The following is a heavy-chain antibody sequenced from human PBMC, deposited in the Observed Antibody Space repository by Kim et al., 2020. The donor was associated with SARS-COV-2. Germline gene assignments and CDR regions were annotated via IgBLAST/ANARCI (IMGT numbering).Heavy chain of an antibody. CDR2: IYSGGST. CDR1: GFTVSSNY. Sequence: GGSLRLSCAASGFTVSSNYMSWVRQAPGKGLEWVSVIYSGGSTYYADSVKGRFTISRDNSKNTLYLQMNSLRAEDTAVYYCARDNVYYSNYKPPGWYYYYGMDVWGQGTTVTVSS. D-gene: IGHD4-4*01. V-gene: IGHV3-53*01. J-gene: IGHJ6*02. CDR3: ARDNVYYSNYKPPGWYYYYGMDV.